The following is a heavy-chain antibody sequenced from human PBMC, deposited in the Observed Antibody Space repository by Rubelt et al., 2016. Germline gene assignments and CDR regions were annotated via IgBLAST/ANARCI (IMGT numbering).Heavy chain of an antibody. CDR2: ISSSSSTI. D-gene: IGHD6-19*01. CDR3: ARGDSSGWYRLFDY. V-gene: IGHV3-48*02. Sequence: EVQLVESGGGLVQPGGSLRLSCAASGFTFSSYSMNWVRQAPGKGLEWVSYISSSSSTIYYADAVKGRFTISRDNAKNSLYLQMNSLRDEDTAVYYCARGDSSGWYRLFDYWGQGTLVTVSS. CDR1: GFTFSSYS. J-gene: IGHJ4*02.